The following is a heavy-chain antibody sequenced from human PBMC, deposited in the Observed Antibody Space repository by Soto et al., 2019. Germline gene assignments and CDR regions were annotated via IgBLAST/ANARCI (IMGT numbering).Heavy chain of an antibody. CDR1: GGTFSSYA. D-gene: IGHD2-15*01. J-gene: IGHJ4*02. V-gene: IGHV1-69*13. CDR2: IIPIFGTA. Sequence: SVKVSCKASGGTFSSYAISWVRQAPGQGLEWMGGIIPIFGTANYAQKFQGRVTITADESTSTAYMELSSLRSEDTAVYYCTRTRHYCSGGSCYSGYLDYWGQGTLVTVSS. CDR3: TRTRHYCSGGSCYSGYLDY.